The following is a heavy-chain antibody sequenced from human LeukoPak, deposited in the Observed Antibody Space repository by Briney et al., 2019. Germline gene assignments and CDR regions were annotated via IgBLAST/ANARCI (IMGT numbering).Heavy chain of an antibody. V-gene: IGHV1-18*01. CDR2: ISAYNGNT. CDR3: ARDSYVVATLRHFDY. CDR1: GYTFNRYG. D-gene: IGHD5-12*01. J-gene: IGHJ4*02. Sequence: ASVKVSCKASGYTFNRYGISWVRQAPGQGLEWMGWISAYNGNTNYAQKLQGRVTMTTDTSTSTAYMELRSLRSDDTAVYYCARDSYVVATLRHFDYWGQGTLVTVSS.